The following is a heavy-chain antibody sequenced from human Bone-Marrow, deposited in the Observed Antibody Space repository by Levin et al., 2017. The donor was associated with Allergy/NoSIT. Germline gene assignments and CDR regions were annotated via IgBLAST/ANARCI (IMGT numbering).Heavy chain of an antibody. J-gene: IGHJ4*01. CDR3: ARSTLADQRVYDY. Sequence: PGGSLRLSCAASGFTLTSYSMAWVRQSPGKGLEWLSAISGTGEFIAYADSLQGRFTISRDNSKNTVYLQMNGLRAEDTAVYYCARSTLADQRVYDYWGHGNLVTVSS. CDR1: GFTLTSYS. CDR2: ISGTGEFI. V-gene: IGHV3-23*01. D-gene: IGHD2-2*01.